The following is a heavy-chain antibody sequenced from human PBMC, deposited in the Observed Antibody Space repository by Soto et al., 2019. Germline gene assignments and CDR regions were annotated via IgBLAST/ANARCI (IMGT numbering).Heavy chain of an antibody. Sequence: PSETLSLTCTVSGGSISSSSYYWGWIRQPPGKGLEWIGSIYYSGSTYYNPSLKSRVTISVDTSKNQFSLKLSSVTAADTAVYNCESSADYDFWSGPVDYWGQGTLVTVSS. CDR1: GGSISSSSYY. D-gene: IGHD3-3*01. J-gene: IGHJ4*02. CDR2: IYYSGST. V-gene: IGHV4-39*01. CDR3: ESSADYDFWSGPVDY.